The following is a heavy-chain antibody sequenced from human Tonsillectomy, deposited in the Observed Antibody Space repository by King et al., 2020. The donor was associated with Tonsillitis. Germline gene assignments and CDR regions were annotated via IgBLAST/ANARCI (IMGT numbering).Heavy chain of an antibody. CDR1: GYTFTGYY. CDR3: ARVQTSSGGRAFDY. D-gene: IGHD2-15*01. J-gene: IGHJ4*02. CDR2: INPNSGGT. Sequence: QLVQSGAEVKKPGASVKVSCKASGYTFTGYYMHWVRQAPGQGLEWMGWINPNSGGTNYAQKFQGRVTMTRDTSISTAYMELSRLRSDATAVYYCARVQTSSGGRAFDYWGQGTLVTVSS. V-gene: IGHV1-2*02.